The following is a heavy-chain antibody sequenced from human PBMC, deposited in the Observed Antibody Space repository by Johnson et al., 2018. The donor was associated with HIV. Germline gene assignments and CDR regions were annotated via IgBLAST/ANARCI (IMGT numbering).Heavy chain of an antibody. CDR3: ARDLAYSGYEGAFDI. V-gene: IGHV3-7*04. J-gene: IGHJ3*02. Sequence: VQLVESGGGLVQPGGSLRLSCAASGFTFSSYWMSWVRQAPGKGLEWVANIEQDGSEKYYVDSVKGRFTISRYNSKNTLYLQVSSLRAEDTAVYYCARDLAYSGYEGAFDIWGQGTMVTVSS. D-gene: IGHD5-12*01. CDR2: IEQDGSEK. CDR1: GFTFSSYW.